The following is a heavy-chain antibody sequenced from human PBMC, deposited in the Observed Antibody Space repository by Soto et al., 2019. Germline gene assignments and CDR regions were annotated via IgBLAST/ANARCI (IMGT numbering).Heavy chain of an antibody. CDR1: GYTFTSYY. D-gene: IGHD3-10*01. J-gene: IGHJ3*02. CDR2: INPSGGST. V-gene: IGHV1-46*01. CDR3: ARGGITMVRDDAFDI. Sequence: ASVKVSCKTSGYTFTSYYMHWVRQAPGQGLEWMGIINPSGGSTSYAQKFQGRVTMTRDTSTSTAYMELRSLRSDDTAVYYCARGGITMVRDDAFDIWGQGTMVTVSS.